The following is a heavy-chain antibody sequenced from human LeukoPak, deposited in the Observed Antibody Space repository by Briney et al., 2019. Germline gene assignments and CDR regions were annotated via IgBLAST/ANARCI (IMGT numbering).Heavy chain of an antibody. CDR2: IIGSGGST. CDR3: AKEEWLLAVYFDY. J-gene: IGHJ4*02. CDR1: GFTFSSFA. V-gene: IGHV3-23*01. D-gene: IGHD3-3*01. Sequence: PGGSLTLSCAASGFTFSSFAMNWDRQAPGKGREWVSVIIGSGGSTYYADSVKGRFTISRDNSKNTLYLQMNSLRAEDTAVYYCAKEEWLLAVYFDYWGQGTLVTVSS.